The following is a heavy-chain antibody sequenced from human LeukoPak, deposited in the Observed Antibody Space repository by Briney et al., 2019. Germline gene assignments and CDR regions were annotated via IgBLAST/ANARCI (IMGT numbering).Heavy chain of an antibody. D-gene: IGHD6-13*01. V-gene: IGHV1-2*02. CDR3: ATTKQQLVRGYFDY. CDR2: INPNSGGT. CDR1: GYTFTGYY. J-gene: IGHJ4*02. Sequence: ASVKVSCKASGYTFTGYYMHWVRQAPGQGLEWMGWINPNSGGTNYAQKFQGRVTMTRDTSISTAYMELSRLRSDGTAVYYCATTKQQLVRGYFDYWGQGTLVTVSS.